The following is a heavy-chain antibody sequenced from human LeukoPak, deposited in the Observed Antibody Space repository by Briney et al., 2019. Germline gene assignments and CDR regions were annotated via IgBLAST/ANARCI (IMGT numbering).Heavy chain of an antibody. J-gene: IGHJ3*02. CDR2: IYTSGST. CDR3: ARDRNRYYYDSSGSDAFDI. Sequence: PSETLSLTCAVSGGSFSNYYWSWIRQPAGKGLEWIGRIYTSGSTNYNPSLKSRVTMSVDTSKNQFSLKLSSVTAADTAVYYCARDRNRYYYDSSGSDAFDIWGQGTMVTVSS. D-gene: IGHD3-22*01. V-gene: IGHV4-4*07. CDR1: GGSFSNYY.